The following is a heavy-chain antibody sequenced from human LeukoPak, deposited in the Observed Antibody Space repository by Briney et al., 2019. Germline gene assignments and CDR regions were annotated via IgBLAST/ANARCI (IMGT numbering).Heavy chain of an antibody. CDR1: GDSVRSSNYY. J-gene: IGHJ1*01. CDR3: ARRRYYDGTGYLD. D-gene: IGHD3-22*01. Sequence: SKTLSLTCTVSGDSVRSSNYYWDWIRQPPGKGLEWVGTVYYTGKTYYSPSLKSRVSIFVDASNSRFSLNLNSVTAADTAVYYCARRRYYDGTGYLDWGQGTLVTVSS. CDR2: VYYTGKT. V-gene: IGHV4-39*01.